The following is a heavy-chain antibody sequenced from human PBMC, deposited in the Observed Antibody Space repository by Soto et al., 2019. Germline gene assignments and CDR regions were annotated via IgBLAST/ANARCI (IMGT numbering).Heavy chain of an antibody. V-gene: IGHV1-69*01. CDR2: IIPIFGTA. Sequence: QVQLVQSGAEVKKPGSSVKVSCKASGGTFSSDAISWVRQAPGQGLEWMGGIIPIFGTANYAQKFQGRVTITADESTSTAYMELSSLRSEDTAVYYCARDCGGDCSIYYYGMDVWGQGTTVTVSS. J-gene: IGHJ6*02. CDR1: GGTFSSDA. D-gene: IGHD2-21*02. CDR3: ARDCGGDCSIYYYGMDV.